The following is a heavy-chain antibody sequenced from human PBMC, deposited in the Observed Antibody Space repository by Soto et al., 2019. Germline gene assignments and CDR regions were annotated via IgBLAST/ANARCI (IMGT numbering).Heavy chain of an antibody. D-gene: IGHD2-2*01. Sequence: PGGSLRLSCAASGFTFSGSAMHWVRQASGKGLEWVGRIRSKANSYATAYAASVKGRFTISRDDSKNTAYLQMNSLKTEDTAVYYCTRRIKEAAMFGTYGMDVWGQGTTVTVSS. J-gene: IGHJ6*02. V-gene: IGHV3-73*01. CDR3: TRRIKEAAMFGTYGMDV. CDR1: GFTFSGSA. CDR2: IRSKANSYAT.